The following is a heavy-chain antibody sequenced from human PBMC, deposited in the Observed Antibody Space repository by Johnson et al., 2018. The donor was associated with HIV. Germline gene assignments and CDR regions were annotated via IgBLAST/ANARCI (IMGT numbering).Heavy chain of an antibody. J-gene: IGHJ3*02. V-gene: IGHV3-64*01. D-gene: IGHD6-13*01. CDR1: GFTFSTYA. CDR3: ARERRSSSWYDASDI. CDR2: ISSSGGST. Sequence: VQLVESGGGLVQPGGSLRLSCAVSGFTFSTYAMHWVRQAPGKGLEYVSGISSSGGSTFYANSVKGRFTVSRDNSRNRLYLQMGSLRDEDMAVYYCARERRSSSWYDASDIWGQGTMVTVSS.